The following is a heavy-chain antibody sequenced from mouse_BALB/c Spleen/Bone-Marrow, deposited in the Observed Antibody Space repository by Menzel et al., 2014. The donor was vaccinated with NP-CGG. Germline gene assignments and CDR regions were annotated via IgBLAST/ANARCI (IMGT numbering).Heavy chain of an antibody. D-gene: IGHD1-1*01. CDR1: GFTFTDYY. CDR2: IRNKPNGYTT. CDR3: ARDGYYYGSRPMDY. Sequence: EVQRVESGGGLVQPGGSLRLSCATSGFTFTDYYMTWVRQPPGKALEWLGFIRNKPNGYTTEYSASVKGRFTVSRDNSQSILYLQMNTLRAEDSATYYCARDGYYYGSRPMDYWGQGTSVTVSS. J-gene: IGHJ4*01. V-gene: IGHV7-3*02.